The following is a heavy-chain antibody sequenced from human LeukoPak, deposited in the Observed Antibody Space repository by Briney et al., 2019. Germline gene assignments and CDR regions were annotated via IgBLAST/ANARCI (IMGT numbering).Heavy chain of an antibody. J-gene: IGHJ4*02. V-gene: IGHV1-69*05. CDR1: GGTFSSYA. CDR2: IIPIFGTA. D-gene: IGHD3-10*01. CDR3: ARDFYYGSGSYFDY. Sequence: GASVKVSCKASGGTFSSYAISWVRQAPGQGLEWMGGIIPIFGTANYAQKFQGRVTMTRDTSISKAYMELSRLRSDDTAVYYCARDFYYGSGSYFDYWGQGTLVTVSS.